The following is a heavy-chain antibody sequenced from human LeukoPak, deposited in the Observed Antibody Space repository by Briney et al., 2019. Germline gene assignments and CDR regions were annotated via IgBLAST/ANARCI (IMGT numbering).Heavy chain of an antibody. V-gene: IGHV4-34*01. D-gene: IGHD4-11*01. CDR3: ATRTTTSGLQAYNWFDP. CDR2: INHSGST. CDR1: GGPFSGYY. J-gene: IGHJ5*02. Sequence: SETLSLTCAVYGGPFSGYYWSWIRQPPGKGLEWIGEINHSGSTNYNPSLKSRVTISVDTSKNQFSLKLSSATAADTAVYYCATRTTTSGLQAYNWFDPWGQGTLVTVSS.